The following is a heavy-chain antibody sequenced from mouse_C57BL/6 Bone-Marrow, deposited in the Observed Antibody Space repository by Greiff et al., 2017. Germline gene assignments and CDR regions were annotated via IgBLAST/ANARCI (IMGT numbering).Heavy chain of an antibody. Sequence: VQGVESGPGLVAPSQSLSITCTVSGFSLTSYGVSWVRQPPGKGLEWLGVIWGDGSTNYHSALLSSLSISKDNSKSQVCLKLNSLRTDDTATYYCAKGWVTSYYFDYWGQGTTLTVSS. CDR2: IWGDGST. J-gene: IGHJ2*01. CDR3: AKGWVTSYYFDY. D-gene: IGHD2-3*01. CDR1: GFSLTSYG. V-gene: IGHV2-3*01.